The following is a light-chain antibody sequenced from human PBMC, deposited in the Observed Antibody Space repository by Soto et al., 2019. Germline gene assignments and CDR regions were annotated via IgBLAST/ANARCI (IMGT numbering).Light chain of an antibody. CDR3: QQSYSRPLT. CDR2: AAS. J-gene: IGKJ4*01. Sequence: DIQMTQSPSSLSASVGDRVTITCLASQYISIYLNWYQQKPGKAPKVLISAASSLQSGVPPRFSGSGSGTDFTLTISSLQPEDFATYYCQQSYSRPLTFGGGTKVDIK. CDR1: QYISIY. V-gene: IGKV1-39*01.